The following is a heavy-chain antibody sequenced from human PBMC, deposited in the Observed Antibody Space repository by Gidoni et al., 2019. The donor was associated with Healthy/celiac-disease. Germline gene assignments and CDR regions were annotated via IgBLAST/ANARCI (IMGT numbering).Heavy chain of an antibody. Sequence: QVQLVQSGAEVKKPGSSVKVSCKASGGTFSSYTISWVRQAPGQGLEWMGRIIPILGIANYAQKFQGRVTITADKSTSTAYMELSSLRSEDTAVYYCASDPQMGYSSSSGDYWGQGTLVTVSS. J-gene: IGHJ4*02. D-gene: IGHD6-13*01. V-gene: IGHV1-69*02. CDR1: GGTFSSYT. CDR2: IIPILGIA. CDR3: ASDPQMGYSSSSGDY.